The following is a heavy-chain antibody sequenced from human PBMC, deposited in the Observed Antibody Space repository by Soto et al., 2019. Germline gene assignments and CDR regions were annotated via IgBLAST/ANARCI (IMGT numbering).Heavy chain of an antibody. CDR3: ARILYNWNYAFDY. V-gene: IGHV5-51*01. CDR2: IYPGDSDT. CDR1: GYTFATHW. D-gene: IGHD1-7*01. J-gene: IGHJ4*02. Sequence: GESLKISCKGSGYTFATHWIAWVRQMPGKGLEWMGIIYPGDSDTRYSPSFQGQVTISADKSISTAYLQWSSLKASDTAMYYCARILYNWNYAFDYWGQGTLVTVSS.